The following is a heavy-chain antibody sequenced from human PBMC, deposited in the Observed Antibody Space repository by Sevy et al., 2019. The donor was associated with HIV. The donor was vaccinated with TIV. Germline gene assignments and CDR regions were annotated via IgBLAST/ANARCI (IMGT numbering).Heavy chain of an antibody. CDR1: GFSFDRYG. D-gene: IGHD3-10*01. Sequence: GGSLRLSCVASGFSFDRYGMHWIRQAPGKGLEWVAVILYEGINKDYGDSVRGRFTISRDNSKNTLYLEMNNLRVDDTAVYYCATGRDYGSGSYDYWGQGTLLTVSS. CDR3: ATGRDYGSGSYDY. V-gene: IGHV3-33*03. J-gene: IGHJ4*02. CDR2: ILYEGINK.